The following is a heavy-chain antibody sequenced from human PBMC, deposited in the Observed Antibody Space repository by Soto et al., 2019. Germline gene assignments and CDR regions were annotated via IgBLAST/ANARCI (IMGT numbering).Heavy chain of an antibody. D-gene: IGHD5-18*01. V-gene: IGHV2-5*02. J-gene: IGHJ6*02. CDR3: AHRTIQVYGMDV. CDR2: IYWDDDK. Sequence: QITLKESGPTLVKPTQTLTLTCTFSGFSLSTSGVGVGWIRQPPGKALEWLALIYWDDDKRYSPSLRSRLTITKDTSKDQVLLTMTNMDPVDTATYYCAHRTIQVYGMDVWGQGTTVTVSS. CDR1: GFSLSTSGVG.